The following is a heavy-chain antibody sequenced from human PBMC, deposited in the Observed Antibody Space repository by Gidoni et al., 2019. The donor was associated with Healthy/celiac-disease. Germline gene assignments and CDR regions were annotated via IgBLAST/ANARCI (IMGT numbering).Heavy chain of an antibody. CDR2: IYHSGST. V-gene: IGHV4-61*01. CDR1: GGSVSSRSYY. CDR3: ARDSSDSSGGDAFDI. D-gene: IGHD3-22*01. J-gene: IGHJ3*02. Sequence: QVQLQESGPGLVKPSETLSLTCTVSGGSVSSRSYYWSWIRQPPGKGLEWIGYIYHSGSTNYNPSLKSRVTISVDTSKNQFSLKLSSVTAADTAVYYCARDSSDSSGGDAFDIWGQGTMVTVSS.